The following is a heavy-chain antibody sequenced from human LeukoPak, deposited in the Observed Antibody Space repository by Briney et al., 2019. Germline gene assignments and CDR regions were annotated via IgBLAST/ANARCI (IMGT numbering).Heavy chain of an antibody. CDR1: GGSISSYY. D-gene: IGHD6-13*01. V-gene: IGHV4-59*01. Sequence: MPSETLSLTCTVSGGSISSYYWSWIRQPPGKGLEWIGYIYYSGSTNYHPSLKSRVTISVDTSKNQFSLKLTSVTAADTAIYYCASGGAGIAAAPWGQGTMVTVSS. CDR3: ASGGAGIAAAP. CDR2: IYYSGST. J-gene: IGHJ3*01.